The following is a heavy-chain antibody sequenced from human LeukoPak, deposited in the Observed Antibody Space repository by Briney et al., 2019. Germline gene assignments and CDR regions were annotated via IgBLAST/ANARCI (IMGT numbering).Heavy chain of an antibody. J-gene: IGHJ4*02. D-gene: IGHD1-26*01. CDR3: TTGRGELLNY. Sequence: RSGGSLRLSCAASGFTFSNAWMSWVRQAPGKGLEWVSRIKSKTDGGTTDYAAPVKGRFTISRDDSKNTLYLQMNSLKTEDTAVYYCTTGRGELLNYWGQGTLVTVSS. CDR1: GFTFSNAW. CDR2: IKSKTDGGTT. V-gene: IGHV3-15*01.